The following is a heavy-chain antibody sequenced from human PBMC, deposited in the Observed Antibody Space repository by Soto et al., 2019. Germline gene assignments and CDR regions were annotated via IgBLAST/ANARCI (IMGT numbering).Heavy chain of an antibody. Sequence: PGGSLRLSCAASGFTFSSYAMSWVRQAPGKGLEWVSAISGSGGSTYYADSVKGRFTISRDNSKNTLYLQMNSLRAEDTAVYYFAKDPVFCMVPRTDRMYFWGQRTSDPVSS. CDR3: AKDPVFCMVPRTDRMYF. CDR1: GFTFSSYA. CDR2: ISGSGGST. J-gene: IGHJ6*01. V-gene: IGHV3-23*01. D-gene: IGHD2-8*01.